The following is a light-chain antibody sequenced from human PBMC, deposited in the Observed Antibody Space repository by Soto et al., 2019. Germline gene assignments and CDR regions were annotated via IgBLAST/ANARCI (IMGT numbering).Light chain of an antibody. Sequence: EIVMTQSPATLSVSPGERATLSCRASQSVSKYLAWYQQKPGQAPRLLISGASTRATGIPARFSGSGSGTEFTLTISSLQSEDCAVYHCHLYYNWPSWTFGQGTKVEIK. CDR1: QSVSKY. CDR3: HLYYNWPSWT. V-gene: IGKV3-15*01. J-gene: IGKJ1*01. CDR2: GAS.